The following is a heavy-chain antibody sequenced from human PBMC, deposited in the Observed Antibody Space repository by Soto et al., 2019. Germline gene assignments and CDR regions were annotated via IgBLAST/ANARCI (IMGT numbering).Heavy chain of an antibody. CDR2: VNPSGGHT. D-gene: IGHD2-21*02. V-gene: IGHV1-46*01. CDR3: ARGGHVVVVTAALDY. CDR1: GDTFTDYY. J-gene: IGHJ4*02. Sequence: QVQLMQSGAEVKKPGASVKVSCKASGDTFTDYYIHWVRQAPGQGLEWMGTVNPSGGHTTYAHHFLGRLTITSDTSTSTLYRELTSLTFADTAIYYCARGGHVVVVTAALDYWGQGTLVTVSS.